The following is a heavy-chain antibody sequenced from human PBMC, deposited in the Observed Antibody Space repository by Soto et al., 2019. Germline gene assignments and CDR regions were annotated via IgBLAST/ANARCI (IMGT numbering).Heavy chain of an antibody. CDR1: GGSFSGYY. V-gene: IGHV4-34*01. D-gene: IGHD3-3*01. J-gene: IGHJ4*02. CDR3: ARAPRSGYWAYFDY. CDR2: INHSGST. Sequence: QVQLQQWGAGLLKPSETLSLTCAVYGGSFSGYYWSWIRQPPGKGLEWIGEINHSGSTNYNPSLKSRVTISVDTSKNQFSLKLSSVTAADTAVYYGARAPRSGYWAYFDYWGQGTLVTVSS.